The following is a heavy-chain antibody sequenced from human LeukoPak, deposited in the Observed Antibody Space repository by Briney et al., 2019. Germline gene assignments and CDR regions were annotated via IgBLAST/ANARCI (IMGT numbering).Heavy chain of an antibody. CDR1: GGSISSSSYY. CDR2: IYYSGST. Sequence: NPSETLSLTCTVSGGSISSSSYYWGWIRQPPGKGLEWIGSIYYSGSTYYNPSLKSRVTISVDTSKNQFSLKLSSVTAADTAVYYCARQSGVYSSGWYSGYYYGMDVWGQGTTVTFSS. V-gene: IGHV4-39*01. D-gene: IGHD6-19*01. CDR3: ARQSGVYSSGWYSGYYYGMDV. J-gene: IGHJ6*02.